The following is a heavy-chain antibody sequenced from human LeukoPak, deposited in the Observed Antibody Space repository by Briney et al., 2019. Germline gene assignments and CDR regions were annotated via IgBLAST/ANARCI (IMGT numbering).Heavy chain of an antibody. Sequence: GGSLRLSCAVSGFTFSGFSMSWVRQAPGKGLEWVATMKEYGSEIFYVDSVKGRFTISRDNAKNSLYLQMNSLRAEDTAVYYCAKDRTYYYDSSGYYGPTFDYWGQGTLVTVSS. CDR3: AKDRTYYYDSSGYYGPTFDY. CDR2: MKEYGSEI. J-gene: IGHJ4*02. CDR1: GFTFSGFS. D-gene: IGHD3-22*01. V-gene: IGHV3-7*01.